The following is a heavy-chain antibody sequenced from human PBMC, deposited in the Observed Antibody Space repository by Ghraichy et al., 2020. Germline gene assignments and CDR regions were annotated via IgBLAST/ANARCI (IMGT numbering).Heavy chain of an antibody. CDR2: IYPGDSDT. CDR1: GYSFTSYW. Sequence: GESLNISCKGSGYSFTSYWIGWVRQMPGKGLEWMGIIYPGDSDTRYSPSFQGQVTISADKSISTAYLQWSSLKASDTAMYYCARHRGFGQQLDGRFDPWGQGTLVTVSS. CDR3: ARHRGFGQQLDGRFDP. V-gene: IGHV5-51*01. J-gene: IGHJ5*02. D-gene: IGHD6-13*01.